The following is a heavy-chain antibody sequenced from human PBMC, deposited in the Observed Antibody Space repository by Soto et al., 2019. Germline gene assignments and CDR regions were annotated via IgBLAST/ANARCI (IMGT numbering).Heavy chain of an antibody. CDR3: ERENYGDYLNWFDP. Sequence: EVQLVESGGGLVQPGGSLRLSCAASGFTFSSYSMNWVRQAPGKGLGWVSYISSSSSTIYYADSVKGRFTISRDNAKNSLYLQMNSLRDEDTAVYYCERENYGDYLNWFDPWGKGTLVTVSS. J-gene: IGHJ5*02. V-gene: IGHV3-48*02. CDR2: ISSSSSTI. CDR1: GFTFSSYS. D-gene: IGHD4-17*01.